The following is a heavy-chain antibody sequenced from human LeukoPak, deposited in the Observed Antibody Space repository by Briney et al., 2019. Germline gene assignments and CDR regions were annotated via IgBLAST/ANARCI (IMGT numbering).Heavy chain of an antibody. V-gene: IGHV4-34*01. Sequence: SETLSLTCALYGRSVSVYYWSWIRQPPGKGLEWNGEINHSGSTNYNPSLKSRVTISVDTSKNEFSLKLSSVTAADAAVYYWARLRAVAGTRGMDVWGKGTTVTVSS. CDR1: GRSVSVYY. CDR3: ARLRAVAGTRGMDV. J-gene: IGHJ6*04. CDR2: INHSGST. D-gene: IGHD6-19*01.